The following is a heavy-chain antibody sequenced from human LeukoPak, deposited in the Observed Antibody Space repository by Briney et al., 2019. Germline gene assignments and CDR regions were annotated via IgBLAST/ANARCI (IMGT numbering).Heavy chain of an antibody. CDR3: AKDIATVTTPDY. CDR1: GFTFDDYT. CDR2: ISWDGGST. V-gene: IGHV3-43*01. D-gene: IGHD4-17*01. J-gene: IGHJ4*02. Sequence: GGSLRLSCAASGFTFDDYTMHWVRQGPGKGLEWVSLISWDGGSTYYADSVKGRFTISRDNSKISLYLQMNSLRTEDTALYYCAKDIATVTTPDYWGQGTLVTVSS.